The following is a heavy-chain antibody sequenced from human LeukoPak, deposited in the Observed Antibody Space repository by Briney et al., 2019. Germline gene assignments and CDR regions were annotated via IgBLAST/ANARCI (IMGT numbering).Heavy chain of an antibody. D-gene: IGHD3-10*01. V-gene: IGHV1-69*13. Sequence: VASVTVSFKASGGTFSIYAISWVRQAPGQGREGMGGIIPIFGTANYAQKFQGRVTITADESTSTAYMELSSLRSEDTALYYCARARGWDGSGSYYIPYYFDYWGQGTLVTVSS. CDR1: GGTFSIYA. J-gene: IGHJ4*02. CDR2: IIPIFGTA. CDR3: ARARGWDGSGSYYIPYYFDY.